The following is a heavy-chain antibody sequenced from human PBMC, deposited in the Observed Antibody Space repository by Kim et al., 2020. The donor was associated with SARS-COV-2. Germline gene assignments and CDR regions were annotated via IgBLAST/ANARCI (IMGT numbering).Heavy chain of an antibody. V-gene: IGHV5-10-1*01. CDR3: ARHTVALPFYFDY. D-gene: IGHD6-19*01. J-gene: IGHJ4*02. CDR2: IDPSDSYT. CDR1: GYSFTSYW. Sequence: GESLKISCKGSGYSFTSYWISWVRQMPGKGLEWMGRIDPSDSYTNYSPSFQGHVTISADKSISTAYLQWSSLKASDTAMYYCARHTVALPFYFDYWGQGTLVTVSS.